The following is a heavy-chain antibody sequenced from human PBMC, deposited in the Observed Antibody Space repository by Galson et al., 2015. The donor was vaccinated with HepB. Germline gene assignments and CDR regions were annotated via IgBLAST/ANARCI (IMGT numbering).Heavy chain of an antibody. CDR1: GFTFSSYA. CDR3: ARYSSVVLDY. Sequence: SLRLSCAASGFTFSSYAMSWVRQAPGKGLEWVSSISSSSSYIYCADSVKGRFTISRDNAKNSLYLQMNSLRAEDTAVYYCARYSSVVLDYWGQGTLVTVSS. CDR2: ISSSSSYI. J-gene: IGHJ4*02. V-gene: IGHV3-21*01. D-gene: IGHD6-19*01.